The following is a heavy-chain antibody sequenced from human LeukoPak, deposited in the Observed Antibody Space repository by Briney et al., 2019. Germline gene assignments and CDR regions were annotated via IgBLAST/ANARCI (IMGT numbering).Heavy chain of an antibody. CDR3: ARTPRGYSYGYYFDY. CDR1: GFTFDDYA. V-gene: IGHV3-9*01. Sequence: SGGSLRLSCAASGFTFDDYAMHWVRQAPGKGPEWVSGSSWNSGSIGYADSVKGRFTISRDNAKNSLYLQMNSLRAEDTALYYCARTPRGYSYGYYFDYWGQGTLVTVSS. J-gene: IGHJ4*02. CDR2: SSWNSGSI. D-gene: IGHD5-18*01.